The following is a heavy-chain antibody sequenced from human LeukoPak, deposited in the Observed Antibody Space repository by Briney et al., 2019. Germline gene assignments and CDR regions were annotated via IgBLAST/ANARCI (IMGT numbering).Heavy chain of an antibody. CDR1: GFTFSSYA. V-gene: IGHV3-30*04. D-gene: IGHD3-10*01. CDR2: ISCDGSNK. J-gene: IGHJ4*02. CDR3: ARITWTGSGSYFDY. Sequence: GGSLRLSCAASGFTFSSYAMHWVRQAPGKGLEWVAVISCDGSNKYYADSVKGRFTISRDNSKNTLYLQMNSLRAEDTAVYYCARITWTGSGSYFDYWGQGTLVTVSS.